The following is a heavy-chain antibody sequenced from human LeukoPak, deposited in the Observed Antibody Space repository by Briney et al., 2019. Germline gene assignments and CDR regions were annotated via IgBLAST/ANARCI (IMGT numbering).Heavy chain of an antibody. CDR2: IIPIFGIA. Sequence: SVKVSCKASGGTFSSYAISWVRQAPGQGLEWMGRIIPIFGIANYALKFQGRVTITADKSTSTAYMELSSLRSEDTAVYYCASDQENYYDSSGYYFGDYWGQGTLVTVSS. CDR3: ASDQENYYDSSGYYFGDY. CDR1: GGTFSSYA. J-gene: IGHJ4*02. D-gene: IGHD3-22*01. V-gene: IGHV1-69*04.